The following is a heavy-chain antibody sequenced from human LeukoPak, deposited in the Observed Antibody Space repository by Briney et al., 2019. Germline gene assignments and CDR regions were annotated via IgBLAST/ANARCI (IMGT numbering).Heavy chain of an antibody. CDR3: AKYKGYYYYMDV. D-gene: IGHD1-14*01. J-gene: IGHJ6*03. V-gene: IGHV3-30*01. CDR1: GFTFSSYA. Sequence: PGRSLRLSCAASGFTFSSYAMHWVRQAPGKGLEWVAVISYDGSNKYYADSVKGRFTISRDNSKNTLYLQMNSLRAEDTAVYYCAKYKGYYYYMDVWGKGTTVTVSS. CDR2: ISYDGSNK.